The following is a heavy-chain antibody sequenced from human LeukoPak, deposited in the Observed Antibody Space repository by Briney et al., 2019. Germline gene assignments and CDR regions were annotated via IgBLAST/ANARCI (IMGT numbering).Heavy chain of an antibody. J-gene: IGHJ6*03. CDR3: AKAPTSDYYYYMDV. CDR2: IRYDGSNK. D-gene: IGHD4-11*01. V-gene: IGHV3-30*02. Sequence: GGPLRLSCAASGFTFSSYGMHWVRQAPGKGLEWVAFIRYDGSNKYYADSVKGRFTISRDNSKNTLYLQMNSLRAEDTAVYYCAKAPTSDYYYYMDVRGKGTTVTVSS. CDR1: GFTFSSYG.